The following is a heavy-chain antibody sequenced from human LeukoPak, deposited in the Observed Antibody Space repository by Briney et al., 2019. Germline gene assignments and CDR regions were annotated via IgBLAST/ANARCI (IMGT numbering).Heavy chain of an antibody. CDR3: ARQTGSGLFILP. D-gene: IGHD3/OR15-3a*01. CDR2: IYYSGNI. CDR1: GVSISSSNSY. J-gene: IGHJ4*02. V-gene: IGHV4-39*01. Sequence: SETLSLTCTVSGVSISSSNSYWGWIRQPPGTGLEWIGSIYYSGNIYYNASLKSQVSISIDTSKNQFSLRLTSVTAADSAVYYCARQTGSGLFILPGGQGTLVTVSS.